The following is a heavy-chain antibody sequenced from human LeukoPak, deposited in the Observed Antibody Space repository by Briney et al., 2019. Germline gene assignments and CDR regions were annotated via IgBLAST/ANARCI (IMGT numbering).Heavy chain of an antibody. CDR3: ASYSTSGSYYDYFDY. Sequence: SETLSLTCTVSGGSISSSSYYWGWIRQPPGKGLEWIGSIYYSGSTYYNPSLKSRVTISVDTSKNQFSLKLSSVTAADTAVYYCASYSTSGSYYDYFDYWGQGTLVTVSS. D-gene: IGHD1-26*01. CDR1: GGSISSSSYY. CDR2: IYYSGST. V-gene: IGHV4-39*01. J-gene: IGHJ4*02.